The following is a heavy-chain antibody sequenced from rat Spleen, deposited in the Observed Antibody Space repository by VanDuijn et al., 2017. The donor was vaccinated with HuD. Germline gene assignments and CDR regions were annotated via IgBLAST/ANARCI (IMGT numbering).Heavy chain of an antibody. Sequence: EVQLVESGGGLVQPGRSLKLSCAASGFTFSDYNMAWVRQAPKKGLEWVATISYDGSSTYYRDSVKGRFTIYRDNAKSTLYLQMDSLRSEDTATYYCARRRWELGFDNWGQGVMVTVSS. D-gene: IGHD1-11*01. V-gene: IGHV5-7*01. CDR3: ARRRWELGFDN. CDR1: GFTFSDYN. CDR2: ISYDGSST. J-gene: IGHJ2*01.